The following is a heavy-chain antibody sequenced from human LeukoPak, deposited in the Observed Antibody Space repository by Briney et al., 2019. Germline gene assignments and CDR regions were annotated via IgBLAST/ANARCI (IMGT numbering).Heavy chain of an antibody. CDR3: AGDLRGSTPVAR. J-gene: IGHJ5*02. D-gene: IGHD3-16*01. V-gene: IGHV1-18*01. CDR1: GYTFTNYG. CDR2: ISPNSGDT. Sequence: GASVKVSCKASGYTFTNYGITWVRQPPGQGLEWMGGISPNSGDTNYAQKLQGRVIMTTDTSTSTAYMEVRTLRADDTAVYYCAGDLRGSTPVARWGQGPLVTVSS.